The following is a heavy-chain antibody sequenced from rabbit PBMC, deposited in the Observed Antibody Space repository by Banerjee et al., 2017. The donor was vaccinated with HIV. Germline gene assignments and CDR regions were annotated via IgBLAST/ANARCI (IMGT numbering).Heavy chain of an antibody. CDR1: GFSLSNSYY. J-gene: IGHJ2*01. V-gene: IGHV1S40*01. CDR3: ARGWETYPYSRYEWDAFDP. D-gene: IGHD7-1*01. CDR2: IWTGSSGTT. Sequence: QSLEESGGDLVKPGASLTLTCTASGFSLSNSYYMCWVRQAPGKGLEWIACIWTGSSGTTYYASWAKGRFTISKTSSTTVTLQMTSLTAADTATYFCARGWETYPYSRYEWDAFDPWGPGTLVTVS.